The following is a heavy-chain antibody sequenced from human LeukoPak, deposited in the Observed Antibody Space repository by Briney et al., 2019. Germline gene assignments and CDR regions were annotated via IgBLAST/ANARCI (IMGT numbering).Heavy chain of an antibody. CDR2: ISNSSSYI. V-gene: IGHV3-21*01. Sequence: GSSLRLYCAASGFTFSDYAMNWVRQAPGKGLEWVSSISNSSSYIYYADSVRGRFTISRDNAKNSLYLQMSSLTAEDTAVYYCAKFFDDWGQGTLVTVSS. CDR3: AKFFDD. CDR1: GFTFSDYA. J-gene: IGHJ4*02.